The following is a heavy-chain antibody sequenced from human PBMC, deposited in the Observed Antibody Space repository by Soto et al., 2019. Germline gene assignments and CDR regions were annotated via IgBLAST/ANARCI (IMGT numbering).Heavy chain of an antibody. CDR3: ARDSRVRATDGWFDP. V-gene: IGHV4-4*07. CDR2: IYTSGST. CDR1: GGSISSYY. D-gene: IGHD1-26*01. Sequence: PSETLSLTCTVSGGSISSYYWSWIRQPAGKGLEWIGRIYTSGSTNYNPSLKSRVTMSVDTSKNQFSLKLSSVTAADTAVYYCARDSRVRATDGWFDPWGQGTLVTVSS. J-gene: IGHJ5*02.